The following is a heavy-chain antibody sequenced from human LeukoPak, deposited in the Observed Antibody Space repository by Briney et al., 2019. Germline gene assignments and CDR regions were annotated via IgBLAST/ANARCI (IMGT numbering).Heavy chain of an antibody. V-gene: IGHV1-18*04. Sequence: GASVKVSCKASGYTFSNYGISWVRQAPGLGLEWMGWTSYNGNTNYAQKLQGRVTMTTDTSTSTAYMELRSLRSDDTAVYYCARPRYYYDSSGYYPYYFDYWGQGTLVTVSS. J-gene: IGHJ4*02. D-gene: IGHD3-22*01. CDR1: GYTFSNYG. CDR2: TSYNGNT. CDR3: ARPRYYYDSSGYYPYYFDY.